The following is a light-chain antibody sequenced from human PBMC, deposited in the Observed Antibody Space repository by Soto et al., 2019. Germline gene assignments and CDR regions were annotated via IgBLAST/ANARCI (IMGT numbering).Light chain of an antibody. V-gene: IGKV3-11*01. Sequence: EIVLTQSPATLSLSPGERATLSCRASQYITIYLAWYQQKPGQAPRLLIYDASNRATGIPARFSGSGSGTDFTLTISSLEPDDFAFYYCQQRADWPITFGQGTRLEI. CDR3: QQRADWPIT. J-gene: IGKJ5*01. CDR2: DAS. CDR1: QYITIY.